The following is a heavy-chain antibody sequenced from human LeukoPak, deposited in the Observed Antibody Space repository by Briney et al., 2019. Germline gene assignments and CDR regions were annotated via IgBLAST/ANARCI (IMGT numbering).Heavy chain of an antibody. CDR3: ARVRVMTSTPLPFDY. D-gene: IGHD2-21*02. CDR2: VYHEGST. J-gene: IGHJ4*02. CDR1: GFTVRSNY. V-gene: IGHV4-4*02. Sequence: GSLRLSCAASGFTVRSNYMNWVRQTPGKGLEWIGEVYHEGSTNYNPSLKSRVTISIDKSKRHFSLKMRSVTAADTAVYYCARVRVMTSTPLPFDYWGQGTRVTVSS.